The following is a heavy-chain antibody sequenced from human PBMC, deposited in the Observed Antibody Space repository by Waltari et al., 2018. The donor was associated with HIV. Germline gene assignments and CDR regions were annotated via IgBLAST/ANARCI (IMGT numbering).Heavy chain of an antibody. CDR3: ARGRGRAFDI. J-gene: IGHJ3*02. D-gene: IGHD3-10*01. Sequence: QVQLVESGGGAVQPGRSLRLSCAASGFSFSIYAMHWVRQAPGKGLEWVAVIWSESTNKYYVDSVKGRFTVSRDNSENKVYLQMNSLRADDTAVYYCARGRGRAFDIWGQGTMVIVSS. V-gene: IGHV3-33*04. CDR1: GFSFSIYA. CDR2: IWSESTNK.